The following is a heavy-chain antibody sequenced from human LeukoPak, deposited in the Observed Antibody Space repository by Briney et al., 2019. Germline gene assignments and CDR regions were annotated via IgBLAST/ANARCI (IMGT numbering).Heavy chain of an antibody. CDR1: GDSVSSNSAA. CDR3: ARVYYDFWSGYYAGHYMDV. D-gene: IGHD3-3*01. J-gene: IGHJ6*03. V-gene: IGHV6-1*01. Sequence: SQTLSLTCAISGDSVSSNSAAWNWIRQSPSRGLEWLGRTYYRSKWYNDYAVSVKSRITINPDTSKNQFSLQLNSVTPEDTAVYYCARVYYDFWSGYYAGHYMDVWGKGTTVTVSS. CDR2: TYYRSKWYN.